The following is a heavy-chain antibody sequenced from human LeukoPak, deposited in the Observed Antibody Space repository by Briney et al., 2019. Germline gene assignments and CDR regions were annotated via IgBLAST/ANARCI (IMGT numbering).Heavy chain of an antibody. CDR1: GGSFSGFY. V-gene: IGHV4-34*01. Sequence: SETLSLTCAVYGGSFSGFYWSWIRQPPGKGLEWIGEVNHSGGTNYNPSLKSRVTISVDTPKNQFSLKLSSVAAADTAVYYCARLTRRSGNYFENWGQGTLVTVSS. CDR3: ARLTRRSGNYFEN. J-gene: IGHJ4*02. D-gene: IGHD1-1*01. CDR2: VNHSGGT.